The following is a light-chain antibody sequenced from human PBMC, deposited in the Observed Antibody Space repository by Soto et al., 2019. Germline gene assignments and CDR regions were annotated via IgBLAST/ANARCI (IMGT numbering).Light chain of an antibody. Sequence: AIQLTPSPSALSASVGDIVTITCRATQGYRSALGLYQQKPGKAPKLLIYAASDLQAEVPSRFSGSGSGTVFTLTISSLQAADFATDYCLQYHDYQCTFGQGTKLEIK. V-gene: IGKV1-6*01. CDR1: QGYRSA. CDR3: LQYHDYQCT. CDR2: AAS. J-gene: IGKJ2*02.